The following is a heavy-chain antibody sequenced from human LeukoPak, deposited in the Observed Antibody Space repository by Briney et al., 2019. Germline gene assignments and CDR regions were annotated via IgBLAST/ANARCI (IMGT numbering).Heavy chain of an antibody. D-gene: IGHD3-3*01. Sequence: GGSLRLSCAASGFTFSSYAMHWVRQAPGKGLEYVSTISTNGGRTYYANSVKGRFTISRDNSKNTVYLQMGSLRAEDTAVYYCARAGVVSNPNSYWYFDLWGRGTLVTVSS. J-gene: IGHJ2*01. CDR1: GFTFSSYA. CDR2: ISTNGGRT. CDR3: ARAGVVSNPNSYWYFDL. V-gene: IGHV3-64*01.